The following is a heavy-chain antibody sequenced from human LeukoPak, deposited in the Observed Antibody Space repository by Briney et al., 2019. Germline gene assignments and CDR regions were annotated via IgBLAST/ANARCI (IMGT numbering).Heavy chain of an antibody. CDR3: ARRLREHDAFDI. D-gene: IGHD4-17*01. Sequence: GGSLRLSCAASGFTFSSYGMHWVRQAPGKGLEWVAVIWYDGSNKYYADSVKGRFTISRDNSKNTLYLQMNSLRAEDTAVYYCARRLREHDAFDIWGQGTMVTVSS. CDR2: IWYDGSNK. V-gene: IGHV3-33*01. J-gene: IGHJ3*02. CDR1: GFTFSSYG.